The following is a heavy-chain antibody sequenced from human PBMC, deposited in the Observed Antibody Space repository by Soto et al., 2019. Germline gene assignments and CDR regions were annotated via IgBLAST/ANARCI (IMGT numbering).Heavy chain of an antibody. CDR1: GYTFTGYY. V-gene: IGHV1-2*04. CDR3: AASNFSYYDSSCYYYPPAFDAYAL. CDR2: INPNSGGT. J-gene: IGHJ6*02. D-gene: IGHD3-22*01. Sequence: ASVKVSCKASGYTFTGYYMHWVRQAPGQGLEWMGWINPNSGGTNYAQKFQGWVTMTRDTSISTAYMELSRLRSEDTAVYYCAASNFSYYDSSCYYYPPAFDAYALRGQGTTVPVSS.